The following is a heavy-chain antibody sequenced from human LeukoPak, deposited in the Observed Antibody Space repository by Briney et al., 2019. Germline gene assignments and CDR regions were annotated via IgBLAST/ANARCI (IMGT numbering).Heavy chain of an antibody. D-gene: IGHD2-21*02. Sequence: PGGSLRLSCAASGFTVSSNYMSWVRQAPGKGLEWVSVIYIGGSTYYADSVKGRFTISRDNSKNTLYLQMNSLRAENTAVYYCASSRAYCGGDCYFDYYYGMDVWGQGTTVTVSS. CDR3: ASSRAYCGGDCYFDYYYGMDV. CDR2: IYIGGST. J-gene: IGHJ6*02. V-gene: IGHV3-66*01. CDR1: GFTVSSNY.